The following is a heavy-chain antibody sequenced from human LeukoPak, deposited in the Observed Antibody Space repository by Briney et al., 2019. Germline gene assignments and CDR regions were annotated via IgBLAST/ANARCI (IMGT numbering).Heavy chain of an antibody. Sequence: SVKVSCKASGGTFSSYAISWVRQAPGQWLEWMGGIIPIFGTANYAQKFQGRVTITTDESTSTAYMEPSSLRSEDTAVYYCASRSSSWYNWFDPWGQGTLVTVSS. V-gene: IGHV1-69*05. CDR3: ASRSSSWYNWFDP. CDR1: GGTFSSYA. CDR2: IIPIFGTA. D-gene: IGHD6-13*01. J-gene: IGHJ5*02.